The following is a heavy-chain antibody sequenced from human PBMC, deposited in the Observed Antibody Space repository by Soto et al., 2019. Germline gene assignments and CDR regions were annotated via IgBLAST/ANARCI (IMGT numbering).Heavy chain of an antibody. J-gene: IGHJ4*02. CDR3: ARFAGYCSSTSCGDSDY. Sequence: ASVKVSCKASGDTFTSYYMHWVRQAPGQGLEWMGIINPSGGSTSYAQKFQGRVTMTRDTSTSTVYMELSSLRSEDTAVYYCARFAGYCSSTSCGDSDYWGQGTLVTVSS. V-gene: IGHV1-46*03. D-gene: IGHD2-2*01. CDR1: GDTFTSYY. CDR2: INPSGGST.